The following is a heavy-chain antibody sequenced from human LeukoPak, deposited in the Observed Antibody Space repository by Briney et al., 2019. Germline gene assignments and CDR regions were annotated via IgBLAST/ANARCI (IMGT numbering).Heavy chain of an antibody. CDR3: ASQWTIFDAFDI. CDR2: YYSGST. CDR1: GDSISSYY. Sequence: SETLSLTCTVSGDSISSYYWTWIRQPPGKGLEWIGYYYSGSTNYNPSLNSRVTISLDPSQNQFSLKLSSVTAADMAVYYCASQWTIFDAFDIWGQGTMVTVSS. D-gene: IGHD3-3*01. V-gene: IGHV4-59*08. J-gene: IGHJ3*02.